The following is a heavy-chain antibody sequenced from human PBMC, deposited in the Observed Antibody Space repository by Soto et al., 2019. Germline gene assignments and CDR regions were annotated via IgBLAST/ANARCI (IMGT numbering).Heavy chain of an antibody. V-gene: IGHV4-31*03. J-gene: IGHJ4*02. CDR3: ARAVEDCYGWGSSLHY. CDR1: CGSISSGGYY. Sequence: QVQLQESGPGLVKPSSPLSLTCTVSCGSISSGGYYWSWLRQHAGKSLEWIGYIYYSGSTYYNPSIKIRVTISVDTSKNQFTLKLSSVTAADTAVFYCARAVEDCYGWGSSLHYWGRGTLLTVSS. D-gene: IGHD3-10*01. CDR2: IYYSGST.